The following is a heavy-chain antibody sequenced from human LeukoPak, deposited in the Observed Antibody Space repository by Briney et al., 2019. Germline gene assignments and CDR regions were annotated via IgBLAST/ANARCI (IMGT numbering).Heavy chain of an antibody. CDR2: IIPILGIA. D-gene: IGHD1-26*01. CDR1: GGTFSSYT. J-gene: IGHJ3*02. CDR3: ARGSGSYLVHDAFDI. V-gene: IGHV1-69*02. Sequence: GASVKVSCKASGGTFSSYTISWVRQAPGQGLEWMGRIIPILGIANYAQKFQGRVTITADKSTSTAYMELSSLRSEDTAVYYWARGSGSYLVHDAFDIWGQGTMVTVSS.